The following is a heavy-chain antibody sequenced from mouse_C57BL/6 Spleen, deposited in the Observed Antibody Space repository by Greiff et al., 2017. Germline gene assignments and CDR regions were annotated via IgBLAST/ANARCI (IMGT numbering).Heavy chain of an antibody. CDR3: TTGYYSNYGYFDV. CDR1: GFNIKDDY. J-gene: IGHJ1*03. D-gene: IGHD2-5*01. CDR2: IDPENGDT. V-gene: IGHV14-4*01. Sequence: VQLKQSGAELVRPGASVKLSCTASGFNIKDDYMHWVKQRPEQGLEWIGWIDPENGDTEYASKFQGKATITADTSSNTAYLQLSSLTSEDTAVYYCTTGYYSNYGYFDVWGTGTTVTVSS.